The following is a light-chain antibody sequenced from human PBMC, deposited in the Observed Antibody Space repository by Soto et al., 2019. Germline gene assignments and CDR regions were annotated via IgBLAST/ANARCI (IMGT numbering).Light chain of an antibody. J-gene: IGLJ1*01. CDR3: FSYTRSGTYV. Sequence: LTQPASVSGSPGQSITISCTGTSSDVGNYKYVSWYQQHPGKAPKLMIYEVSNRPSGVSNRFSGSKSGNTASLTISGLQAEDETDYYCFSYTRSGTYVFGNGTKVT. CDR2: EVS. V-gene: IGLV2-14*01. CDR1: SSDVGNYKY.